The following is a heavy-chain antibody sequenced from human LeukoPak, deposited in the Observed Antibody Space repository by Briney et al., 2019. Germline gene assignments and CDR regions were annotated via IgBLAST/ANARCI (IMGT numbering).Heavy chain of an antibody. D-gene: IGHD2-2*01. CDR1: GFTFSSYA. V-gene: IGHV3-30*04. CDR3: AREDCSSTSCYGFDY. Sequence: GSLRLSCAASGFTFSSYAMHWVRQAPGKGLEWVAVISYDGSNKYYADSVKGRFTISRDNSKNTLYLQMNSLRAEDTAVYYCAREDCSSTSCYGFDYWGQGTLVTVSS. J-gene: IGHJ4*02. CDR2: ISYDGSNK.